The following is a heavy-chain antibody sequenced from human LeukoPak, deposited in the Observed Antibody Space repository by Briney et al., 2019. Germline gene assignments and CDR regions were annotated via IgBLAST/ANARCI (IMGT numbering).Heavy chain of an antibody. CDR3: AKGGIGEAGLEC. Sequence: GGSLRLSCAASGFTFSSYWMTWVRQAPGKGLEWVSSIGVSGGNTYYADSMKGRFTISRDNSKNTLNLQMNSLRAEDTAVYYCAKGGIGEAGLECWGQGTLVTVSS. CDR1: GFTFSSYW. J-gene: IGHJ4*02. D-gene: IGHD6-19*01. V-gene: IGHV3-23*01. CDR2: IGVSGGNT.